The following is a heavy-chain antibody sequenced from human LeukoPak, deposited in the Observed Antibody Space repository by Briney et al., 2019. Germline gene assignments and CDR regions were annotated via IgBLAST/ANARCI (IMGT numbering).Heavy chain of an antibody. CDR1: GFTFSSYS. CDR3: ARDLPPYSSSWYVPDY. CDR2: ISSSSSYI. Sequence: GGSLRLSCAASGFTFSSYSMNWVRQAPGKGLEWVSSISSSSSYIYYADSVKGRFTISRDNAKNSLYLQMNSLRAEDTAVYYCARDLPPYSSSWYVPDYWGQGTLVTVSS. J-gene: IGHJ4*02. V-gene: IGHV3-21*01. D-gene: IGHD6-13*01.